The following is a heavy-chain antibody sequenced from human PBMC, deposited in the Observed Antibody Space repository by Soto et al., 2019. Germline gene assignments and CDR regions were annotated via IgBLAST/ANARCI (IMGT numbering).Heavy chain of an antibody. V-gene: IGHV1-69*13. CDR2: ISPIFGTA. CDR1: GYTFTSYC. D-gene: IGHD3-22*01. Sequence: GASVKVSCKASGYTFTSYCISWVRQAPGQGLEWMGGISPIFGTANYAKKLQGRVTITADESTSTAYMELSSLRSEDTAVYYCARVRRRAYYYDSSPQEVFDYWGQGTLVTVSS. CDR3: ARVRRRAYYYDSSPQEVFDY. J-gene: IGHJ4*02.